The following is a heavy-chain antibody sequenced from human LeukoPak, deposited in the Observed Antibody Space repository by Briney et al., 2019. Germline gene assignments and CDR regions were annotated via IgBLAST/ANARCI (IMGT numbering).Heavy chain of an antibody. D-gene: IGHD5-12*01. CDR1: GDSISSGNYY. V-gene: IGHV4-31*03. CDR3: ARADSGYDHDAFDI. CDR2: IHYSGST. J-gene: IGHJ3*02. Sequence: SETLSLTCTVSGDSISSGNYYWSWIRQHPGKGLEWIGDIHYSGSTYYNPSLKSRVSISIDTSKSQFSVKVSSVTAADTAVYYCARADSGYDHDAFDIWGQGTMVTVSS.